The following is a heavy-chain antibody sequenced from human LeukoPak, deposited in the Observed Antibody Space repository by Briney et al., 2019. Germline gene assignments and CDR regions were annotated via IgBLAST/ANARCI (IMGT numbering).Heavy chain of an antibody. CDR1: GYTFTGYY. D-gene: IGHD4-17*01. Sequence: ASVKVSCKASGYTFTGYYMHWVRQAPGQGLEWMRGINPNSGGTNYAQKFQGRVTMTRDTSISTAYMELSRLRSDDTAVYYCARQHDYGDYSFGYWGQGTLVTVSS. V-gene: IGHV1-2*02. CDR2: INPNSGGT. CDR3: ARQHDYGDYSFGY. J-gene: IGHJ4*02.